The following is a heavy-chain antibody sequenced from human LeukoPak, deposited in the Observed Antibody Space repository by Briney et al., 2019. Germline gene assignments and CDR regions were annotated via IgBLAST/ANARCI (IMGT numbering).Heavy chain of an antibody. CDR2: IYYSGST. D-gene: IGHD2-21*02. CDR1: GGSISSYY. CDR3: ARHDGVVTANDY. J-gene: IGHJ4*02. Sequence: SETLSLTCTVSGGSISSYYWNWIRQPPGKGLEGIGYIYYSGSTNYNPSLKSRVTISLDTSKNQFSLRLTSVTAADTAVYYCARHDGVVTANDYWGQGTLVTVSS. V-gene: IGHV4-59*08.